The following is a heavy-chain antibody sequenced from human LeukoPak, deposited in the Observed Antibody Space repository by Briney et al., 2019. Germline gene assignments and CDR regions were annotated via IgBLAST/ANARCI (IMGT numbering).Heavy chain of an antibody. CDR2: ISSSSSTI. Sequence: GGSLRLSCAASGFTFSSYSMNWVRQAPGKGLEWVSYISSSSSTIYYADSVKGRFTISRDNAKNSLYLQMNSLRAEDTAVYYCARDYYDSSGYDYFGYWGQGTLVTVSS. D-gene: IGHD3-22*01. J-gene: IGHJ4*02. CDR1: GFTFSSYS. V-gene: IGHV3-48*01. CDR3: ARDYYDSSGYDYFGY.